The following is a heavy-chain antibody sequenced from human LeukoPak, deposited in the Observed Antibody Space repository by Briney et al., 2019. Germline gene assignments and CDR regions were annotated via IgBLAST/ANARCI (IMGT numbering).Heavy chain of an antibody. J-gene: IGHJ3*02. CDR1: GFTFSSYG. CDR2: ISYDGSNK. Sequence: PGGSLRLSCAASGFTFSSYGMHWVRQAPGKGLEWVAVISYDGSNKYYADSVKGRFTISRDNSKNTLYLQMNSLRAEDTAVYYCAKGYVPNSYGHSLGAFDIWGQGTMVTVSS. V-gene: IGHV3-30*18. D-gene: IGHD5-18*01. CDR3: AKGYVPNSYGHSLGAFDI.